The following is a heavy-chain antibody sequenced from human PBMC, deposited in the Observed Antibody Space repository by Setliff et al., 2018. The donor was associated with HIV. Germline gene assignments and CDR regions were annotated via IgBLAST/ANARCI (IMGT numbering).Heavy chain of an antibody. CDR2: IAYSGTTMYT. V-gene: IGHV4-39*07. Sequence: SETLSLTCTVSGGSFIGSSFQSTWIRQTPGKGLEWIADIAYSGTTMYTNYNPSLEGRVIVAEDTSRDQFFLKLTSVTADDTAIYYCARGPPFAFWGQGTMVTVSS. J-gene: IGHJ3*01. CDR1: GGSFIGSSFQ. CDR3: ARGPPFAF.